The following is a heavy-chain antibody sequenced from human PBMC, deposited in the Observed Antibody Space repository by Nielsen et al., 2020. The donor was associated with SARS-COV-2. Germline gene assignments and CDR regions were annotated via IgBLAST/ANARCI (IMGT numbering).Heavy chain of an antibody. D-gene: IGHD2-2*01. CDR3: ARDSRGDIVVVPAVRDYGMDV. V-gene: IGHV7-4-1*02. CDR2: INTNTGNP. CDR1: GYTFTSYA. J-gene: IGHJ6*02. Sequence: ASLKVSCKASGYTFTSYAMNWVRQVPGQGLEWMGWINTNTGNPTYAQGFTGRFVFSLDTSVSTAYLQSSSLKAEDTAVYYCARDSRGDIVVVPAVRDYGMDVWGQGTTVTVSS.